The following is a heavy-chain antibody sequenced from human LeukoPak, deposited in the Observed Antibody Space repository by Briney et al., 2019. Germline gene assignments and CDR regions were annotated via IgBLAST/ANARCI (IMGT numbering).Heavy chain of an antibody. V-gene: IGHV3-21*04. CDR2: ISSSSSYI. J-gene: IGHJ6*03. Sequence: GGSLRLSCAASGFTFSSYSMNWVRQAPGKGLEWVSSISSSSSYIYYADSVKGRFTISRDNAKNSLYLQMNSLRAEDTAMYYWGRLPGSPFLDGGYYYMDVWGKGTTVTVSS. D-gene: IGHD3-3*02. CDR3: GRLPGSPFLDGGYYYMDV. CDR1: GFTFSSYS.